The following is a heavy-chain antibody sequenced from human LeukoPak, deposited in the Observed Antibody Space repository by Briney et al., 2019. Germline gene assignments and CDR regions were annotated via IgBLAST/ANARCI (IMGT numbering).Heavy chain of an antibody. Sequence: GGSLRLSCAASGFTFSSYAMHWVRQAPGKGLEWVAVISYDGSNKYYADSVKGRFTISRDNSKNTLYLQMNSLRAEDTAVYYCARGGIGWGQGTLVTVSS. CDR1: GFTFSSYA. J-gene: IGHJ4*02. CDR3: ARGGIG. CDR2: ISYDGSNK. V-gene: IGHV3-30-3*01. D-gene: IGHD3-16*02.